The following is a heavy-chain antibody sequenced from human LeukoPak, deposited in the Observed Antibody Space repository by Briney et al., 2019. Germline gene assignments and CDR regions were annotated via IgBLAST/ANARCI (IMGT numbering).Heavy chain of an antibody. CDR2: IYTSGST. D-gene: IGHD6-6*01. Sequence: TSETLSLTCSVSGGSISSGSYYWSWIRQPAGKGLEWIGRIYTSGSTNYNPSLKSRVTISVDTSKNQFSLKLSSVTAADTAVYYCARVPLPWYSSSSDAFDIWGQGTMVTVSS. J-gene: IGHJ3*02. V-gene: IGHV4-61*02. CDR3: ARVPLPWYSSSSDAFDI. CDR1: GGSISSGSYY.